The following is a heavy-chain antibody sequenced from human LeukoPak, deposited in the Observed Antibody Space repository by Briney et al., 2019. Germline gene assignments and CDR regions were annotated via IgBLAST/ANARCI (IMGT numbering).Heavy chain of an antibody. V-gene: IGHV4-59*01. CDR1: GGSISSYY. CDR2: IYYSGST. J-gene: IGHJ6*02. D-gene: IGHD6-13*01. Sequence: PSETLSLTCTVSGGSISSYYWSWIRQPPGKGLEWIGYIYYSGSTNYNPSLKGRVTISVDTSKNQFSLKLSSVTAADTAVYYCARDPGPRAAARRYYYYGMDVWGQGTTVTVSS. CDR3: ARDPGPRAAARRYYYYGMDV.